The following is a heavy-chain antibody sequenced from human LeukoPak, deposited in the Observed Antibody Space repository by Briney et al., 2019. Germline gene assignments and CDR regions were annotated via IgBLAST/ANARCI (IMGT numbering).Heavy chain of an antibody. Sequence: GGSLRLSCAASGFTFSSYAMHWVRQAPGKGLEWVAVISYDGSNKYYADSVKGRFTISRDNSKNTLYLQMNSLRAEDTAVYYCARDGIAAAGGPSNVDYWGQGTLVTVSS. D-gene: IGHD6-13*01. J-gene: IGHJ4*02. CDR3: ARDGIAAAGGPSNVDY. CDR2: ISYDGSNK. CDR1: GFTFSSYA. V-gene: IGHV3-30*04.